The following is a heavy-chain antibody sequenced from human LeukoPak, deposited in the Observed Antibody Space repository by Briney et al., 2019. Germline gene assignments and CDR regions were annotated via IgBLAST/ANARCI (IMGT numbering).Heavy chain of an antibody. CDR1: GFTFSSYS. CDR3: AREDGLTAPFDY. V-gene: IGHV3-48*01. D-gene: IGHD5-18*01. Sequence: GGSLRLSCAASGFTFSSYSMNWVRQAPGKGLEWVSYISSSSGTIYYADSVKGRFTISRDNAKNSLYLQMNSLRAEDMAVYYCAREDGLTAPFDYWGQGTLVTVPS. CDR2: ISSSSGTI. J-gene: IGHJ4*02.